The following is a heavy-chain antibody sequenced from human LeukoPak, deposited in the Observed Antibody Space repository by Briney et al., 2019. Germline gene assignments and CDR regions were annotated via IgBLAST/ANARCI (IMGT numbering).Heavy chain of an antibody. Sequence: GASVKVSCKASGYTFTGYYMHWVRQAPGQGLEWVGWINPNSGGTNYAQKFQGRVTMTRDTSISTAYMELSRLRSDDTAVYYCARGGVYYDILTGSGPPFDYWGQGTLVTVSS. V-gene: IGHV1-2*02. D-gene: IGHD3-9*01. J-gene: IGHJ4*02. CDR1: GYTFTGYY. CDR2: INPNSGGT. CDR3: ARGGVYYDILTGSGPPFDY.